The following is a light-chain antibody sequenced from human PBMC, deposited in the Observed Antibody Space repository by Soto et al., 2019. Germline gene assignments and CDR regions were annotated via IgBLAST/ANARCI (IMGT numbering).Light chain of an antibody. Sequence: DIQMTQSPSSLSASVRDRITITCRASQSISNHVNWYQQKPGKGPNLLIYAASSLQRGVPSRFSGSGSGRDFVLTISSLQPEDSATYYCQQSYGTPWTFGQGTKVEIK. J-gene: IGKJ1*01. CDR2: AAS. V-gene: IGKV1-39*01. CDR1: QSISNH. CDR3: QQSYGTPWT.